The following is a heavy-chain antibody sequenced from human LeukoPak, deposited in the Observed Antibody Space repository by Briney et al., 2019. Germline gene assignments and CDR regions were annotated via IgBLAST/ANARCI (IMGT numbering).Heavy chain of an antibody. CDR3: AREAGDSSGWYNWFDP. J-gene: IGHJ5*02. Sequence: GGSLRLSCAASGFTFSSYWMSRVRQAPGKGREWVANIKQDGSEKNYVDSVKGRFTISRDNAKNSLYLQMNSLRAEDTAVYYCAREAGDSSGWYNWFDPWGQGTLVTVFS. CDR2: IKQDGSEK. CDR1: GFTFSSYW. V-gene: IGHV3-7*01. D-gene: IGHD6-19*01.